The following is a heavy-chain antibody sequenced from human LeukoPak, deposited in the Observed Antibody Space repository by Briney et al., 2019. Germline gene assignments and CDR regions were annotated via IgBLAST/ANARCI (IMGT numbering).Heavy chain of an antibody. J-gene: IGHJ4*02. Sequence: ASVKVSCKVSGYTLTELSMHWVRQAPGQGLEWMGWISAYNGNTNYAQKLQGRVTMTTDTSTSTAYMELRSLRSDDTAVYYCARDMRDDYVWGSYRYSDHDYWGQGTLVTVSS. CDR2: ISAYNGNT. V-gene: IGHV1-18*01. CDR3: ARDMRDDYVWGSYRYSDHDY. CDR1: GYTLTELS. D-gene: IGHD3-16*02.